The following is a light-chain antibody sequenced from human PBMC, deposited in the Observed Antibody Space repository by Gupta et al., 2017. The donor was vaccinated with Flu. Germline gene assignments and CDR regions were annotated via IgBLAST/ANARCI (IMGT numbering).Light chain of an antibody. CDR2: DDT. Sequence: SYVLTQPPSVSVAPGQTARITCEGNNIGDKSVHWYQQKPGQAPLLVAYDDTDRPSGIPERFSGSNSGTTATLTITRVEAGDEAAYYCHVRDPYSDNYVFGGGTKLTVL. CDR1: NIGDKS. J-gene: IGLJ3*02. V-gene: IGLV3-21*02. CDR3: HVRDPYSDNYV.